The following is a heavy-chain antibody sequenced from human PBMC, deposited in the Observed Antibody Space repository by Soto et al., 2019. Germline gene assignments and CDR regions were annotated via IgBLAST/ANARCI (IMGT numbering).Heavy chain of an antibody. CDR2: MNPINGAT. CDR1: GYDFTAYD. D-gene: IGHD6-13*01. J-gene: IGHJ6*02. CDR3: GRGPSPRAPAGGTPYYYAMDV. V-gene: IGHV1-8*02. Sequence: QVQLVQSGAEVKQSGASVKVSCKASGYDFTAYDINWVRQASGQGLEWMGWMNPINGATGSARRCQGRGSLTRNTATGTAYLELTSLRSDDTAFYYWGRGPSPRAPAGGTPYYYAMDVWGQGTTVTVSS.